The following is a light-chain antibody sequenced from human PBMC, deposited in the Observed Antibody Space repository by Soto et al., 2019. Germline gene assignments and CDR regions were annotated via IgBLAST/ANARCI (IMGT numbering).Light chain of an antibody. J-gene: IGKJ2*01. CDR2: AAS. CDR3: QQSHSIHYT. Sequence: DIQMTQSPSSLSASVGDRVTITCRASQSIGSYLNWYQHRPGKAPRLLIYAASSLHSGVPSRFSGSGSGTDFTLTISSLQSEDFATYYCQQSHSIHYTFGQGTKLEIK. V-gene: IGKV1-39*01. CDR1: QSIGSY.